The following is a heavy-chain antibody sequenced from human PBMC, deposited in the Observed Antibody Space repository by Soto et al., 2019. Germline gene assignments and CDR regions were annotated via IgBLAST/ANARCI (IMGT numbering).Heavy chain of an antibody. D-gene: IGHD6-19*01. J-gene: IGHJ5*01. CDR3: ARGGLYSSQTANFDS. CDR1: GAAIIIPY. Sequence: SETLSLTCIVSGAAIIIPYGHWIRQPPGKPLGWIGYIYYSGSTNYSPSLKSRVIMSVDTSKNQFSLRLNSVTTADTAVYYCARGGLYSSQTANFDSWGQGILVT. V-gene: IGHV4-59*11. CDR2: IYYSGST.